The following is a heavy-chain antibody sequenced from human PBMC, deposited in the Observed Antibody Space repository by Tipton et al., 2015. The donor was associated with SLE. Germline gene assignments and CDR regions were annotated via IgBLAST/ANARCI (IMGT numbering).Heavy chain of an antibody. J-gene: IGHJ3*02. CDR3: ARDPRDFWSARHAFDI. V-gene: IGHV4-34*01. Sequence: GLVKPSETLSLTCAVYGGSFSGYYWNWIRQPPGKGLEWVGEVYHSGNTNYNPSLKSRVTISVDKSKNQFSLKLSSVTAADTAVYYCARDPRDFWSARHAFDIWGQGTMVTVSS. CDR1: GGSFSGYY. D-gene: IGHD3-3*01. CDR2: VYHSGNT.